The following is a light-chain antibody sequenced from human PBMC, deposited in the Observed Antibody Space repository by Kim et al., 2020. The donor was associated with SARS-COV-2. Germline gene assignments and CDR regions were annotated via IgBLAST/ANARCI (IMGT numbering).Light chain of an antibody. J-gene: IGKJ1*01. CDR3: QKYNRAPRT. Sequence: SASVGDRVTITCRSSQGISNYLAWYQQKPGKVPKLLIYAASTLQSGVPCRFSGSGSGTDFTLTISSLQPEDVATYYCQKYNRAPRTFGLGTKVEI. CDR1: QGISNY. V-gene: IGKV1-27*01. CDR2: AAS.